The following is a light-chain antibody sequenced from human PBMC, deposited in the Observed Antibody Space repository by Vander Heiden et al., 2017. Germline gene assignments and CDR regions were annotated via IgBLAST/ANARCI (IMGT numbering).Light chain of an antibody. CDR2: GNT. Sequence: QSVLTQPPSVSGAPGQRVTIPCTGSSSNIGAGYDFHWYQQLPGAAPKLLINGNTNRPSGVPDRFSGSKSGTSASLAITGLQAEDEADYYCQSYDSRLTGHVVFGGGTKLTVL. V-gene: IGLV1-40*01. CDR1: SSNIGAGYD. CDR3: QSYDSRLTGHVV. J-gene: IGLJ2*01.